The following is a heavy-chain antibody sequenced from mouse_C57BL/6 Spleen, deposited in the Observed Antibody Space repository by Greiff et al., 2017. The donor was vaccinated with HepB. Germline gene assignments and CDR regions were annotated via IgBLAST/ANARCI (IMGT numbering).Heavy chain of an antibody. CDR1: GFTFSSYA. CDR2: ISDGGSYT. CDR3: ARDHYGGSAFDY. J-gene: IGHJ2*01. D-gene: IGHD1-1*01. Sequence: EVHLVESGGGLVKPVGSLKLSCAASGFTFSSYAMSWVRQTPEKRLEWVATISDGGSYTYYPDNVKGKFTISRDNAKNNLYVQMSHLKSEDTAMYYCARDHYGGSAFDYWGQGTTLTVSS. V-gene: IGHV5-4*01.